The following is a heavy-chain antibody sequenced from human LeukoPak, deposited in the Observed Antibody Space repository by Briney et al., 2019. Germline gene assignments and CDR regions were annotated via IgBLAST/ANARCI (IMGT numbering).Heavy chain of an antibody. J-gene: IGHJ4*02. D-gene: IGHD5-12*01. CDR1: GFTFSSYA. Sequence: PGGSLRLSCAASGFTFSSYAMSWVRQAPGKGLEWVSAISGSGGSTNYADSVKGRFTISRDNSKNTLYLQMNSLRAEATAVYYGAKDQELSPRYSGYDLRYWGQGTLVTVSS. CDR3: AKDQELSPRYSGYDLRY. V-gene: IGHV3-23*01. CDR2: ISGSGGST.